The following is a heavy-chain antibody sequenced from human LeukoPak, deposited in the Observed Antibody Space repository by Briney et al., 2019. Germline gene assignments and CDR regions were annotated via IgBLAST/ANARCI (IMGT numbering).Heavy chain of an antibody. D-gene: IGHD2-21*02. Sequence: PGGSLRLSCAASGFTFRHYWMAWVRQAPGKGLEWVANIKQDASGKYYVDSVRGRFTITRDNAKNSVYLQMNSLRAEDTALYYCARDTGDNFDYGGRGTLVTVFS. CDR2: IKQDASGK. V-gene: IGHV3-7*01. CDR3: ARDTGDNFDY. CDR1: GFTFRHYW. J-gene: IGHJ4*02.